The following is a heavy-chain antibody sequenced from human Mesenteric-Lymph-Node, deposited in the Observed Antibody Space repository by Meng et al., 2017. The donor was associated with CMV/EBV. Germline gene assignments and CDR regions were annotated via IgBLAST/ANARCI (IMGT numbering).Heavy chain of an antibody. J-gene: IGHJ4*02. V-gene: IGHV3-11*01. Sequence: VQLVEAVGGFVPHVGSLRLSCAASGFTFSDYYMSWIRQAPGKGLEWVSYISSSGSTIDYAASVVGRFTISRDNAKNSVSLQMNSLRVEDTAVYYCARDDGGNSVLDNWGQGTLVTVSS. CDR3: ARDDGGNSVLDN. D-gene: IGHD4-23*01. CDR2: ISSSGSTI. CDR1: GFTFSDYY.